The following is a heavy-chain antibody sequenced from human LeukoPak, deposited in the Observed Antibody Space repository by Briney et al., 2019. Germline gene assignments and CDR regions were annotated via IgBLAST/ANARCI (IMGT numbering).Heavy chain of an antibody. CDR2: IHYSGST. CDR1: GGSISSRGYY. J-gene: IGHJ4*02. V-gene: IGHV4-39*01. CDR3: ARQVDDILTGYYPYYFDY. Sequence: SETLSLTCTVSGGSISSRGYYWGWIRQPPGKGLEWIGNIHYSGSTYYSPSLKSRLTISVDTSKNQFSLKLSSVTAADTAVYYCARQVDDILTGYYPYYFDYWGQGTLLTVSS. D-gene: IGHD3-9*01.